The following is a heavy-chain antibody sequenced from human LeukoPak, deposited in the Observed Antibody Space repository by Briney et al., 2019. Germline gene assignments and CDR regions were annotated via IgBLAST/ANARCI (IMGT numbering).Heavy chain of an antibody. V-gene: IGHV4-4*07. Sequence: SEILSLTCTVSGGSISSYYWTWIRQPAGKGLEWIGRIFTSGNTNYNPSLKSRVTMSIDASKNQFSLRLRSVTAADTAVYYCARGGFDWRSYFDYWGQGTLVTVSS. CDR2: IFTSGNT. CDR1: GGSISSYY. CDR3: ARGGFDWRSYFDY. J-gene: IGHJ4*02. D-gene: IGHD5-12*01.